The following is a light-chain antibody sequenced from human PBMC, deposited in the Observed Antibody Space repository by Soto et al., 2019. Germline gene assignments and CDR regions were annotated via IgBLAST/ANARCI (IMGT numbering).Light chain of an antibody. V-gene: IGLV8-61*01. Sequence: QTVVTQEPSLSVSPGGTVTLTCGSSSGSVSTSYYPSWYQQTPGQAPRTLIYNTNSRSSGVPDRFSGSILGNKAALTITGAQADDESDYYCVLYMGSGSVVFGGGTKLTVL. CDR3: VLYMGSGSVV. J-gene: IGLJ2*01. CDR1: SGSVSTSYY. CDR2: NTN.